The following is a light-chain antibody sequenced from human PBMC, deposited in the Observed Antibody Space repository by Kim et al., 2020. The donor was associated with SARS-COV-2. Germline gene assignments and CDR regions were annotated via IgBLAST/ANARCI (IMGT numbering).Light chain of an antibody. CDR1: NSDIGHYNY. J-gene: IGLJ2*01. CDR2: DVS. CDR3: SSYTTSTSVV. V-gene: IGLV2-14*03. Sequence: GQSITISCTGTNSDIGHYNYVSWYQQHPGKAPKLMIYDVSKRPSGVSNRFSGSKSGNTASLTISGLQADDEADYYCSSYTTSTSVVFGGGTQLTVL.